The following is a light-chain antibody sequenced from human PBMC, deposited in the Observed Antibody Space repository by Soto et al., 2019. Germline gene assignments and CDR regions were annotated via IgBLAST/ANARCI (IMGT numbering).Light chain of an antibody. J-gene: IGKJ1*01. Sequence: EIVMTQSPATLYVSPGERATLSCRASQSVSSNLAWYQQKPGQAPRLLIYGASTRATGIPARFSGSGSGTEFTLTISSLQSEDFAVYYCQQYNNWPLTFGQGTKVDI. CDR1: QSVSSN. V-gene: IGKV3D-15*01. CDR2: GAS. CDR3: QQYNNWPLT.